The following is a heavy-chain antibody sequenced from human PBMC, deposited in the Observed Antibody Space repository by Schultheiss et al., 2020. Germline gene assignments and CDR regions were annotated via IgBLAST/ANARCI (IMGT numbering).Heavy chain of an antibody. D-gene: IGHD2-2*01. V-gene: IGHV4-59*01. CDR2: IYYSWST. J-gene: IGHJ6*04. CDR3: ARDRMGSTSLYYYYYGMDV. CDR1: GGSISSYY. Sequence: SETMSLTCTVSGGSISSYYWSWIRQPPGKGLEWIGYIYYSWSTNYNPSLKSRVTISVDTSKNQFSLKLSSVTAADTAVYYCARDRMGSTSLYYYYYGMDVWGKGTTVTVSS.